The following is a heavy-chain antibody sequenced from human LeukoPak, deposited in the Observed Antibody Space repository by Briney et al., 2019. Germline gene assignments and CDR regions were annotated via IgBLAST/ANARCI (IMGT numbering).Heavy chain of an antibody. J-gene: IGHJ4*02. CDR2: INPNGGGT. CDR3: ARGSSGGSPTVH. V-gene: IGHV1-2*02. CDR1: GYTFTGYY. Sequence: ASVKVSCKASGYTFTGYYMHWVRQAPGQGLEWMGWINPNGGGTNYAQKFQGRVTMTRDTSISTAYMELSRLRSDDTAVYYCARGSSGGSPTVHWGQGTLVTVSS. D-gene: IGHD2-15*01.